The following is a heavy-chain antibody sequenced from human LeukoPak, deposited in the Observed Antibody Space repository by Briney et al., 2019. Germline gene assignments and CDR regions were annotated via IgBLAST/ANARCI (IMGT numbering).Heavy chain of an antibody. CDR2: IYYSRST. Sequence: SEPLSLTCTVPGGSISSYYWSWIRQPPGKGLEWIGYIYYSRSTNYNPSLKSRVTISVDTSKNQFSLKLSSVTAADTAVYYCARHLSSGYYLDYWGQGTLVTVSS. D-gene: IGHD3-22*01. CDR1: GGSISSYY. J-gene: IGHJ4*02. CDR3: ARHLSSGYYLDY. V-gene: IGHV4-59*08.